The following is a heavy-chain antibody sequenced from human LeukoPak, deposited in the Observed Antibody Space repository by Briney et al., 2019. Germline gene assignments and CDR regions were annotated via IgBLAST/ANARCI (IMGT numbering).Heavy chain of an antibody. D-gene: IGHD3-22*01. CDR1: GFTFSTYS. CDR2: ISSSSSYI. CDR3: ARGGKKYYFDSSGYIYYFDY. J-gene: IGHJ4*02. V-gene: IGHV3-21*01. Sequence: GGSLRLSCAASGFTFSTYSMNWVRQAPGKGLEWVSSISSSSSYIYYADSLKGRFTISRDNAKNSLYLQMNSLRAEDTAVYYCARGGKKYYFDSSGYIYYFDYWGQGTLVTVSS.